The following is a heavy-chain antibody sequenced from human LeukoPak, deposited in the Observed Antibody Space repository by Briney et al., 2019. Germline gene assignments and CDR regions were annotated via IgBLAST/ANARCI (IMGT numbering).Heavy chain of an antibody. CDR3: AKNSDRGAYCSGGSCYPYYYYYMDV. Sequence: PGGSLRLSCAASGFTFSSYGISWVRQAPGKGLEWVSAISASGGTTYYADSVKGHFTISRDNSKNTLYLQMNSLSAEDTAVYYCAKNSDRGAYCSGGSCYPYYYYYMDVWGKGTTVTVSS. CDR1: GFTFSSYG. V-gene: IGHV3-23*01. D-gene: IGHD2-15*01. J-gene: IGHJ6*03. CDR2: ISASGGTT.